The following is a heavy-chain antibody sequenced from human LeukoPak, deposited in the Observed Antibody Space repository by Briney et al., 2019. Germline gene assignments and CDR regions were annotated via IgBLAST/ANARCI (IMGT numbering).Heavy chain of an antibody. V-gene: IGHV1-18*01. CDR3: ARVRDIVVVPAPGWFDP. J-gene: IGHJ5*02. Sequence: ASVKVSCKASGYTFTSYGISWVRQAPGQGLDWMGWISAYNGNTNYAQKLQGRVTMTTDTSTRTAYMELRSLRSDDTAVYYCARVRDIVVVPAPGWFDPWGQGALVTVSS. CDR2: ISAYNGNT. D-gene: IGHD2-2*01. CDR1: GYTFTSYG.